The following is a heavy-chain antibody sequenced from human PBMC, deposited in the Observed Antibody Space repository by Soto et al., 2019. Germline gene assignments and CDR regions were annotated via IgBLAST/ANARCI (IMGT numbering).Heavy chain of an antibody. Sequence: EVQLLESGGGLVQPGGSLRLSCAASGLTFRAFSMSWVRQPPGKGLEWVSGISGSGGSTYYADSVKGRFTISRDSSSNTLYLQMSSLRADDTAVYYCAKSRGDSWYLYYYDYWGQGTLVTVSS. CDR3: AKSRGDSWYLYYYDY. D-gene: IGHD5-12*01. V-gene: IGHV3-23*01. CDR2: ISGSGGST. J-gene: IGHJ4*02. CDR1: GLTFRAFS.